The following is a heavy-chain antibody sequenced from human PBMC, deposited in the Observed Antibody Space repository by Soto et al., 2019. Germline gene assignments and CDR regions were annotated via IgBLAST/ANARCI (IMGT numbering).Heavy chain of an antibody. CDR2: INAGNGNT. D-gene: IGHD2-21*02. V-gene: IGHV1-3*01. CDR3: ARDPRDCGGDCYWFDP. J-gene: IGHJ5*02. Sequence: ASVKVSCKASGYTFTSCAMHWVRQAPGQRLEWMGWINAGNGNTKYSQKFQGRVTITRDTSASTAYMELSSLRSEDTAVYYCARDPRDCGGDCYWFDPWGQGTLVTVSS. CDR1: GYTFTSCA.